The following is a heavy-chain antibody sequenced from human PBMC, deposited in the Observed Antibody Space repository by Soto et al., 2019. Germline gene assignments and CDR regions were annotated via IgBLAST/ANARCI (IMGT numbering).Heavy chain of an antibody. Sequence: ASVKVSCKTSGFNFAGYFLHWVRQAPGQGLEWMGWINPNSGATKDAQKFQGRVTMTWDTSISTGYMELVSLRFDDTAVYYCARAVWASSQEFDYWGQGTRVTVSS. V-gene: IGHV1-2*02. D-gene: IGHD3-16*01. CDR3: ARAVWASSQEFDY. J-gene: IGHJ4*02. CDR1: GFNFAGYF. CDR2: INPNSGAT.